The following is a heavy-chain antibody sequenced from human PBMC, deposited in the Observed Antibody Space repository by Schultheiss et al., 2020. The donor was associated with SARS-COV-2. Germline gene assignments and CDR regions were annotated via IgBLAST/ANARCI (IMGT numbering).Heavy chain of an antibody. CDR2: ISAYNGNT. CDR3: ARETGYCSGGSCYSYYYVMDV. J-gene: IGHJ6*02. CDR1: GYTFTSYG. Sequence: ASVKVSCKASGYTFTSYGISWVRQAPGQGLEWMGWISAYNGNTNYAQKLQGRVTMTTDTSTSTAYMELRSLRSDDTAVYYCARETGYCSGGSCYSYYYVMDVWGQGTTVTVSS. V-gene: IGHV1-18*01. D-gene: IGHD2-15*01.